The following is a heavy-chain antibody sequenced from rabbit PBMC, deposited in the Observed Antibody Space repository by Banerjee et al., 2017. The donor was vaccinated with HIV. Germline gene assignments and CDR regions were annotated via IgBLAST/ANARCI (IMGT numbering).Heavy chain of an antibody. CDR2: IDVSSSGST. J-gene: IGHJ4*01. CDR3: ARSTGDIFDTDYYFNL. Sequence: QSLEESGGDLVKPGASLTLTCTASGFSFTNKYVMCWVRQAPGKGLEWIACIDVSSSGSTYYASWAKGPFTISKTSSTTVTLQMTSLTAADTATYFCARSTGDIFDTDYYFNLWGPGTLVTVS. CDR1: GFSFTNKYV. V-gene: IGHV1S40*01. D-gene: IGHD7-1*01.